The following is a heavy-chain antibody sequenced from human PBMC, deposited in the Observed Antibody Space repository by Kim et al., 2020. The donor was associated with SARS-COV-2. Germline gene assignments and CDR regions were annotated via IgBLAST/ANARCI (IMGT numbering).Heavy chain of an antibody. V-gene: IGHV4-34*01. CDR1: GGSFSGYY. CDR3: ARWVRVGATRARAVAFDY. Sequence: SETLSLTCAVYGGSFSGYYWSWIRQPPGKGLEWIGEINHSGSTNYNPSLKSRVTISVDTSKNQFSLKLSSVTAADTAVYYCARWVRVGATRARAVAFDYWGQGTLVTVSS. J-gene: IGHJ4*02. D-gene: IGHD1-26*01. CDR2: INHSGST.